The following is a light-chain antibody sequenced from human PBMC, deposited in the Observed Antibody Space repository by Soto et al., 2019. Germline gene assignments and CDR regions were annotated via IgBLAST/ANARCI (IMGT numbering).Light chain of an antibody. Sequence: QSVLTQPASVSGSPGQSITISCTGTSSYVGGYNYVSWYQQHPGKAPKLMIYDVSNRPSGVSNRFSGSKSGNTASLTISGLQAEDEADYYCSSYTSSSTGVFGTGTKSPS. CDR3: SSYTSSSTGV. CDR2: DVS. CDR1: SSYVGGYNY. V-gene: IGLV2-14*01. J-gene: IGLJ1*01.